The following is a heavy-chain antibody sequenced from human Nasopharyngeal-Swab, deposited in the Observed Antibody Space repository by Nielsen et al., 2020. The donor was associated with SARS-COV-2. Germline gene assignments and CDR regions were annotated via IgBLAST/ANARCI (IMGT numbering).Heavy chain of an antibody. CDR1: DDFLRRGGFY. CDR3: ARGRPGTYYTYYYGLDV. Sequence: LRLSCSVSDDFLRRGGFYWTWIRQPAGRGLEVIGRTSIRGTTNYSPPFKNRVTMSLDTSKKQFFLRLASVSAADTAIYYCARGRPGTYYTYYYGLDVWGQGTTVTVSS. CDR2: TSIRGTT. J-gene: IGHJ6*02. D-gene: IGHD1-26*01. V-gene: IGHV4-61*02.